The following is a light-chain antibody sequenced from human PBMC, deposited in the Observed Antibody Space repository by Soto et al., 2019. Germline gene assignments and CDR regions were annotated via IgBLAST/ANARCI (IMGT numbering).Light chain of an antibody. J-gene: IGKJ2*01. CDR3: QQRSNWPPKYT. CDR1: QSVSSY. V-gene: IGKV3-11*01. Sequence: PGERATLSCRASQSVSSYLARYQQKPGQAPRLLIYDASNRATGIPARFSGSGSGTDFTLTISSLEPEDFAVYYCQQRSNWPPKYTFGQGTKLEIK. CDR2: DAS.